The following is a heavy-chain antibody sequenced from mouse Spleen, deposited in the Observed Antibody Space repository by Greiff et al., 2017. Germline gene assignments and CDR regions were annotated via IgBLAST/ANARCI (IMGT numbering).Heavy chain of an antibody. D-gene: IGHD2-14*01. J-gene: IGHJ3*01. CDR2: IDPSDSYT. CDR3: AREVRREEFAY. CDR1: GYTFTSYW. V-gene: IGHV1-69*01. Sequence: QVQLQQSGAELVMPGASVKLSCKASGYTFTSYWMHWVKQRPGQGLEWIGEIDPSDSYTNYNQKFKGKATLTVDKSSSTAYMQLSSLTSEDSAVYYCAREVRREEFAYWGQGTLVTVSA.